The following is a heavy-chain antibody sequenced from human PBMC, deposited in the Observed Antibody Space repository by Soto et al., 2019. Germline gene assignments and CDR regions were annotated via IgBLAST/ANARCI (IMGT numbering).Heavy chain of an antibody. D-gene: IGHD6-13*01. J-gene: IGHJ4*02. CDR3: AKGDKAESIAAAGTLFDY. Sequence: VQLVESGGGVVQPGRSLRLSCAASGFTFSSYGMHWVRQAPGKGLEWVAVISYDGSNKYYADSVKGRFTISRDNSKNTLYLQMNSLRAEDTAVYYCAKGDKAESIAAAGTLFDYWGQGTLVTVSS. CDR2: ISYDGSNK. V-gene: IGHV3-30*18. CDR1: GFTFSSYG.